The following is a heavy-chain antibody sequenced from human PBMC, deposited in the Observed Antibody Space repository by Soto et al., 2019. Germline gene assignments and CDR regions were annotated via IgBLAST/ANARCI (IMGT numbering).Heavy chain of an antibody. J-gene: IGHJ4*02. V-gene: IGHV1-69*02. CDR2: IIPILGIA. Sequence: QVQLVQSGAAVKKPGSSVKVSCKASGGTFSSYTISWVRQAPGQGLEWMGRIIPILGIANYAQKFQGRVTITADKSTSTAYMELSSLRSEDTAVYYCASPEGDYGGNPTVYWGQGTLVTVSS. D-gene: IGHD4-17*01. CDR3: ASPEGDYGGNPTVY. CDR1: GGTFSSYT.